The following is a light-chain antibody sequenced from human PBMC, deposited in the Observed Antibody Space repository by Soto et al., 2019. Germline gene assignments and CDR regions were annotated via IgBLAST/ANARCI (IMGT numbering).Light chain of an antibody. V-gene: IGKV3-15*01. J-gene: IGKJ4*01. CDR1: QSVRSN. CDR2: GAS. CDR3: QHYNNWFLT. Sequence: EIVMTQSPATLSVSPGERATLSCRASQSVRSNLAWYQQKPGQAPRLLIYGASTRATGIPARFSGSGSGTEFTLPISSLQSEDFAVYYCQHYNNWFLTFGGGTKVEIK.